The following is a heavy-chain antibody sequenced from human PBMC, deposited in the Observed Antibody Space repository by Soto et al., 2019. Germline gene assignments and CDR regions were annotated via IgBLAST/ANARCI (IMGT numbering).Heavy chain of an antibody. CDR2: ISAYNGNT. V-gene: IGHV1-18*01. J-gene: IGHJ6*03. CDR3: ARARMGLYYYMDV. CDR1: GGTFSSYT. D-gene: IGHD1-26*01. Sequence: ASVKVSCKASGGTFSSYTISWVRQAPGQGLERMGWISAYNGNTNYAQKLQGRVTMTTDTSTSTAYMELRSLRSDDTAVYYCARARMGLYYYMDVWGKGTTVTVSS.